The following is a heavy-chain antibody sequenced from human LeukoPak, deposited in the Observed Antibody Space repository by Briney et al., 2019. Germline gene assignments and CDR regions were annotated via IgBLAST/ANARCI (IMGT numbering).Heavy chain of an antibody. CDR1: GFTSINYA. V-gene: IGHV3-23*01. CDR3: AKGAYDYIEMGYFDS. J-gene: IGHJ4*02. Sequence: GGSLRLSCAASGFTSINYAMNWVRQAPGKGLEWVSVLIGSSGSTDYADSVKGRFTISRDTSKNTVFLQMNSLRAEDTAIYYCAKGAYDYIEMGYFDSWAREAWSPSPQ. CDR2: LIGSSGST. D-gene: IGHD5-12*01.